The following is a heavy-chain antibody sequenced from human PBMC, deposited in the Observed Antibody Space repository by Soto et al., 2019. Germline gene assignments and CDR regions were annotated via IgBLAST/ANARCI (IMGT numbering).Heavy chain of an antibody. CDR2: ISDDSSNE. J-gene: IGHJ4*02. CDR1: GFTFHTYA. CDR3: ARGLRFCDDPNPCYHQFDY. Sequence: QVQLVDSGGGVVRPGASLTLSCAASGFTFHTYALHWVRQAPGKGLEWVAVISDDSSNEYFADSVRGRFTISRDNSRNTLSLHLNSLRADDTAVYYCARGLRFCDDPNPCYHQFDYWGQGTQVTVSS. D-gene: IGHD2-2*01. V-gene: IGHV3-30-3*01.